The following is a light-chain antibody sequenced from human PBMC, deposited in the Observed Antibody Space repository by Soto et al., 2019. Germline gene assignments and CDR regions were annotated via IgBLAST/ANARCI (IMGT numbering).Light chain of an antibody. CDR2: DAS. CDR1: QSISSW. CDR3: KQYNSHSWT. Sequence: DIQMTQSPSTLSASVGDRVTITCRASQSISSWLAWYQQKPGKAPKLLIYDASSLESGVPSRFSGSGSGTEFTLTTSSLQPDDFGTYDSKQYNSHSWTFVPWTKVEIE. V-gene: IGKV1-5*01. J-gene: IGKJ1*01.